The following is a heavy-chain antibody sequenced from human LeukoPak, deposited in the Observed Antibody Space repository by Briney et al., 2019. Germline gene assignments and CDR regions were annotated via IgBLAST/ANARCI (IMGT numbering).Heavy chain of an antibody. J-gene: IGHJ6*03. Sequence: GWSLRLSCTASGFTFGDYAMSWFRQAPGKGLEWVSSISSSSSYIYYADSVKGRFTISRDNAKNSLYLQMNSLRAEDTAVYYCARAHLVPYYDFWSGYFGGYMDVWGKGTTVTVSS. V-gene: IGHV3-21*01. CDR1: GFTFGDYA. CDR3: ARAHLVPYYDFWSGYFGGYMDV. D-gene: IGHD3-3*01. CDR2: ISSSSSYI.